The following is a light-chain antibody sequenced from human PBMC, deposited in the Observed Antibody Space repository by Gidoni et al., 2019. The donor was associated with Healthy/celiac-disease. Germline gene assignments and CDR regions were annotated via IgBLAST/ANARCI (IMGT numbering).Light chain of an antibody. CDR1: QRVSSSY. Sequence: EIVLTQSPGTLSLSPGERATLSCRASQRVSSSYLAWYQQKPGQAPRLLIYGASSRATGIPDRFSGSGSGTDFTLTISRLEPEDFAVYYCQQYGSSPWTFGQETKVEIK. V-gene: IGKV3-20*01. J-gene: IGKJ1*01. CDR2: GAS. CDR3: QQYGSSPWT.